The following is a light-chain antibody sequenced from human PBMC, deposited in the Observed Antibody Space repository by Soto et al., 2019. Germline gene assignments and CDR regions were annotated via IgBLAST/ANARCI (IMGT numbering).Light chain of an antibody. V-gene: IGKV1-5*03. CDR3: QQYATSPGT. J-gene: IGKJ1*01. CDR1: QSIITS. CDR2: KAS. Sequence: DIQMTQSPSTLSASVGDRVTITCRASQSIITSLAWYQQKPGKAPKLLIYKASSLQSGVPSRFSGSGSGTEFTLTISSLQPDDFATYYCQQYATSPGTFGQGTKVAIK.